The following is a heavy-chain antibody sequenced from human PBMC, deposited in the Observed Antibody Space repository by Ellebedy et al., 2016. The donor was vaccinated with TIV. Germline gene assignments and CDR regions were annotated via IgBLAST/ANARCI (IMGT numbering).Heavy chain of an antibody. J-gene: IGHJ4*02. Sequence: AASVKVSCKASGGTFSSYAISWVRQAPGQGLEWMGWISAYNGNTNYAQKLQGRVTMTTDTSTSTAYMELRSLRSDDTAVYYCARVPYDSSGYYPDDYWGQGTLVTVSS. CDR1: GGTFSSYA. CDR2: ISAYNGNT. CDR3: ARVPYDSSGYYPDDY. V-gene: IGHV1-18*01. D-gene: IGHD3-22*01.